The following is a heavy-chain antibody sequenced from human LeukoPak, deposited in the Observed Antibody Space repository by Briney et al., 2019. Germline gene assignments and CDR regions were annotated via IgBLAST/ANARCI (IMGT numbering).Heavy chain of an antibody. CDR1: GYSVNELS. V-gene: IGHV1-24*01. CDR3: ATLDSYYDTSGRPLLPD. Sequence: ASVEVSCKVSGYSVNELSMHWVRQAPGLGLEWMGGFNREDDAPVYAQQFQGRVTMTEDTSTDTAYMELSSLRSEDMALYYCATLDSYYDTSGRPLLPDWGQGTLVTVSS. J-gene: IGHJ4*02. D-gene: IGHD3-22*01. CDR2: FNREDDAP.